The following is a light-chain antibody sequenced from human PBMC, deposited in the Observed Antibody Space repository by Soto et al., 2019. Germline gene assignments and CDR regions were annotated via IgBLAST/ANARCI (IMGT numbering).Light chain of an antibody. CDR3: GTWDTSLSAVV. V-gene: IGLV1-51*01. CDR1: SSNIGKNY. Sequence: QSVLTQPPSVSAATGEKVTISCSGSSSNIGKNYVSWYQRLPGTAPKLLIYDNNERSSGIPDRFSGSKSGTSATLGIAGLQTGDEADYYCGTWDTSLSAVVFCGGIKLTVL. CDR2: DNN. J-gene: IGLJ2*01.